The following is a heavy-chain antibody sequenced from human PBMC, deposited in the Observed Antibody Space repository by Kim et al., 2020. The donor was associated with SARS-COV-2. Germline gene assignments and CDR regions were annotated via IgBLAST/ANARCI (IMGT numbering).Heavy chain of an antibody. V-gene: IGHV4-59*01. Sequence: SETLSLTCTVSGGSISSYYWSWIRQPPGKGLEWIGYIYYSGSTNYNPSLKSRVTISVDTSKNQFSLKLSSVTAADTAVYYCARDTGVVVVPAAADAFDIWGQGTMVTVSS. J-gene: IGHJ3*02. CDR1: GGSISSYY. CDR3: ARDTGVVVVPAAADAFDI. D-gene: IGHD2-2*01. CDR2: IYYSGST.